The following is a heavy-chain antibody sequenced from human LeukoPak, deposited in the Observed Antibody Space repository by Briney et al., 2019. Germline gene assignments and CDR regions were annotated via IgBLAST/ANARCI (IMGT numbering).Heavy chain of an antibody. CDR2: IYYSGST. V-gene: IGHV4-61*05. CDR1: RGSISSSSYY. CDR3: AREVITFGGTRDYFDY. Sequence: PSETLSLTCTVSRGSISSSSYYWGWIRQPPGKGLEWIGYIYYSGSTNYNPSLKSRVTISVDTSKNQFSLKLSSVTAADTAVYYCAREVITFGGTRDYFDYWGQGTLVTVSS. D-gene: IGHD3-16*01. J-gene: IGHJ4*02.